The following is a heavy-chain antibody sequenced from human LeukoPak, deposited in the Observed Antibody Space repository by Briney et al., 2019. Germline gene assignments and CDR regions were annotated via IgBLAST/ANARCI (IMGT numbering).Heavy chain of an antibody. CDR1: GGSFSGYY. D-gene: IGHD3-10*01. CDR3: ARESRYYGSGTYYTLWYYYYMDV. Sequence: PSETLSLTCAVYGGSFSGYYWSWIRQPPGKGLEWIGEINHSGSTNYNPSLKSRVTISVDTSKNQFSLKLNSVTAADTAAYYCARESRYYGSGTYYTLWYYYYMDVWGKGTTVTISS. V-gene: IGHV4-34*01. CDR2: INHSGST. J-gene: IGHJ6*03.